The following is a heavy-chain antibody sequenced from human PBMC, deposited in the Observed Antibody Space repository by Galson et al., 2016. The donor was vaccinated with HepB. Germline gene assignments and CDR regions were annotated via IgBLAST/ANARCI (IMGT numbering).Heavy chain of an antibody. Sequence: SLRLSCAVSGFTFSSFSMNWVRQAPGKGLEWVSVIYSGGSTYYADSVKGRFTISRDNAKNTLYLQMNSLRAEDTAVYYCASSVRGSGSPPGGYWGQGILVTVSS. V-gene: IGHV3-66*01. CDR2: IYSGGST. J-gene: IGHJ4*02. CDR1: GFTFSSFS. CDR3: ASSVRGSGSPPGGY. D-gene: IGHD3-10*01.